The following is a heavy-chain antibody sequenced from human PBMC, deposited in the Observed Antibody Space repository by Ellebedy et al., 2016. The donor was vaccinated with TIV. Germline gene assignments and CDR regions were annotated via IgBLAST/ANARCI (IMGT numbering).Heavy chain of an antibody. Sequence: GESLKISCSASGFTFSTSLMHWVRQAPGKGLDYVSAISSNGDDTYYTDSVRGRFTISRDNSRNTLYLQMSSLRAEDTAMYYCVKTRDCSSTTCYRDFDYWGQGTLVIVSS. D-gene: IGHD2-2*01. J-gene: IGHJ4*02. CDR1: GFTFSTSL. CDR2: ISSNGDDT. V-gene: IGHV3-64D*06. CDR3: VKTRDCSSTTCYRDFDY.